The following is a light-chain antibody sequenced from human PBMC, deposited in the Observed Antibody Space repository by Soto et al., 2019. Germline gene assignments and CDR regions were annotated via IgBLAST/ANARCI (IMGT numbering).Light chain of an antibody. CDR3: SSYTSSSTRV. CDR2: DVS. Sequence: QSALTQPASVSGSPGQSITISRTGTSSDVGGYNYVSWYQQHPGKAPKLMIYDVSNRPSGVSNRFSGSKSGNTASLTISGLQAEDEADYYFSSYTSSSTRVFGGGTKLTVL. J-gene: IGLJ2*01. CDR1: SSDVGGYNY. V-gene: IGLV2-14*01.